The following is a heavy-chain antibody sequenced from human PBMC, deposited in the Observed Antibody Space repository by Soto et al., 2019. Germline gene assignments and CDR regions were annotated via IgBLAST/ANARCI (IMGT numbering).Heavy chain of an antibody. D-gene: IGHD5-12*01. Sequence: SETLSLTCTISGGSITNYYWSWIRQPPGKGLEWIGYVYYSGSTKYNPSLESRVTISADTSKNQFSLKVTSVTAADTAVYYCAKCRRSAADGYTLVFWGQGILVTVSS. CDR2: VYYSGST. J-gene: IGHJ4*02. V-gene: IGHV4-59*01. CDR1: GGSITNYY. CDR3: AKCRRSAADGYTLVF.